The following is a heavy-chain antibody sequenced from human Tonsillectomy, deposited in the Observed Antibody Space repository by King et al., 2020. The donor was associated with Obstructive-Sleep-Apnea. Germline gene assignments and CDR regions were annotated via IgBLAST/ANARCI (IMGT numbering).Heavy chain of an antibody. CDR1: GFTFSSYG. CDR2: IRYDGSNK. CDR3: ATPPGDYGSGSYYAPDHYGMDV. J-gene: IGHJ6*02. Sequence: VQLVESGGGVVQPGGSLRLSCAASGFTFSSYGMHWVRQAPGKGLEWVAFIRYDGSNKYYADSVKGRFSLSRDNSKNTLYLQMNSLRAEDTAVYYCATPPGDYGSGSYYAPDHYGMDVWGQGTTVTVSS. V-gene: IGHV3-30*02. D-gene: IGHD3-10*01.